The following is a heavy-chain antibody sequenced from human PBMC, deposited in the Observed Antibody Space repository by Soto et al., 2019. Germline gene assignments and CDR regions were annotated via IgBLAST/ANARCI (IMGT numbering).Heavy chain of an antibody. Sequence: ASVKVSCKASGYTFTGYYMHWVRQAPGQGLEWMGWINPNSGGTNYAQKFQGWVTMTRDTSISTAYMELSRLRSDDTAVYYCARGNFLFSSAIPGYYFDYWGQGTLVTVSS. CDR3: ARGNFLFSSAIPGYYFDY. J-gene: IGHJ4*02. V-gene: IGHV1-2*04. CDR1: GYTFTGYY. CDR2: INPNSGGT. D-gene: IGHD2-2*01.